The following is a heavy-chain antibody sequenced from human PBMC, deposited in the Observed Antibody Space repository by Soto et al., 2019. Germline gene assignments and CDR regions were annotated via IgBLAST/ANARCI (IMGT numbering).Heavy chain of an antibody. CDR1: GGSISSYY. CDR2: IYYSGST. V-gene: IGHV4-59*01. CDR3: ARDGRINGMDV. J-gene: IGHJ6*02. D-gene: IGHD1-26*01. Sequence: SETLSLTCTVSGGSISSYYWSWIRQPPGKGLEWIGYIYYSGSTNYNPSLKSRVTISVDTSKNQFSLKLSSVTAADTAVYYCARDGRINGMDVWGQGTTVTVSS.